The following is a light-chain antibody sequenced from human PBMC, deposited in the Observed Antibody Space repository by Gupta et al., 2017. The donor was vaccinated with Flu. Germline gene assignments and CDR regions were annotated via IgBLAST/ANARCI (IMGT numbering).Light chain of an antibody. CDR2: GES. CDR3: QQDNKGHPLIT. CDR1: QSVGIK. J-gene: IGKJ4*01. Sequence: TVSVSAGESDTLTCRARQSVGIKLDWYKEKPGQAPRLLIHGESTRSNESKDRCSGSGGGTELNVTISSRQSEDIEVYYCQQDNKGHPLITVGGGTKVEIK. V-gene: IGKV3D-15*02.